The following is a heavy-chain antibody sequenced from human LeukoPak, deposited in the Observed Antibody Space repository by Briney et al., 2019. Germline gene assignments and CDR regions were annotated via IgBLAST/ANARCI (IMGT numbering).Heavy chain of an antibody. CDR1: GFTFSSYA. J-gene: IGHJ6*03. CDR2: ISGSGGST. CDR3: ARVGNGDYRYYFYMDV. V-gene: IGHV3-23*01. Sequence: GGSLRLSCAASGFTFSSYAMSWVRQAPGKGLEWVSAISGSGGSTYYADSVKGRFTISRDNSKNTLYLQMNSLRAEDTAVYYCARVGNGDYRYYFYMDVWGKGTTVTISS. D-gene: IGHD4-17*01.